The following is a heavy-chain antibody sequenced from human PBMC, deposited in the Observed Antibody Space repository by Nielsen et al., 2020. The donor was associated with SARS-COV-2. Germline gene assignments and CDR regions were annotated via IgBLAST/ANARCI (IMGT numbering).Heavy chain of an antibody. J-gene: IGHJ3*01. CDR3: ARDALRYLDWFFVDSFDL. D-gene: IGHD3-9*01. Sequence: ASVKVSCKASGGTFSSYAISWVRQAPGQGLEWMGWISGYNGDTNYEQRFQGRVTMTADTSTSTAYIKLRSLKSDDTAVYYCARDALRYLDWFFVDSFDLWGQGTMVTVSS. V-gene: IGHV1-18*01. CDR1: GGTFSSYA. CDR2: ISGYNGDT.